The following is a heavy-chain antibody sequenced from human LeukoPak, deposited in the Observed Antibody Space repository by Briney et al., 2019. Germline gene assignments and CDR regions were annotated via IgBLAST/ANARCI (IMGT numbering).Heavy chain of an antibody. D-gene: IGHD6-13*01. CDR1: GDSVSSNGAA. V-gene: IGHV6-1*01. J-gene: IGHJ4*02. Sequence: SQTLSLTCAISGDSVSSNGAAWHWVRQSPSRGLEWLGKTYYRSKWSNDFAISVKSRITINPDTSKNQFSLQLNSVIPEDTAVYFCARGVSSWYFDYWGQGTLVTVSS. CDR2: TYYRSKWSN. CDR3: ARGVSSWYFDY.